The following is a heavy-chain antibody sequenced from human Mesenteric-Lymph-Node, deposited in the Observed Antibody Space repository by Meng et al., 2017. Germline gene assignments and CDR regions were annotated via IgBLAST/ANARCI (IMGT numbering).Heavy chain of an antibody. Sequence: QVQLQQWGAGLLKPSETLSLTCAVHGGSFSGYYWSWIRQPPGKGLEWIGEINHSGSTNYNPSLKSRVTISVDTSKNQFSLKLSSVTAADTAVYYCARGGGSSWYIDYWGQGTLVTVSS. CDR3: ARGGGSSWYIDY. CDR1: GGSFSGYY. V-gene: IGHV4-34*01. CDR2: INHSGST. D-gene: IGHD6-13*01. J-gene: IGHJ4*02.